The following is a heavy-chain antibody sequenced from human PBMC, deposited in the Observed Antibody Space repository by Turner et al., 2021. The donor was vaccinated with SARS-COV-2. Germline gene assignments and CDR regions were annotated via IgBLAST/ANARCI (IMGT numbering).Heavy chain of an antibody. J-gene: IGHJ5*02. CDR3: VNEGEITLSGYGWFDP. V-gene: IGHV4-39*01. CDR2: MCYSGST. D-gene: IGHD3-16*01. CDR1: GASISSSSYY. Sequence: QLQLQESGPGLVKPSETLSLTCTVSGASISSSSYYWGWIRPRPGKGLVWIGSMCYSGSTYYNPSRKSRVTIAVDTSKNQLSLKLGSVTAADTDAYDCVNEGEITLSGYGWFDPWGQGTLVTVSS.